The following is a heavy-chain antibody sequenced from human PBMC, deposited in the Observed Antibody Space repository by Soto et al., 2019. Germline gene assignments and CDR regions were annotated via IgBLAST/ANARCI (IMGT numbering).Heavy chain of an antibody. D-gene: IGHD5-12*01. CDR2: IIPIFGTP. J-gene: IGHJ4*02. Sequence: GASVTVSCKASGVTFSRQDMRWVRQAPGPGLEWMGGIIPIFGTPQYAEKFQDRVTITADESTSTAYMELSSLTSEDTAVYYCAKNEGRDGYSFDYWGQGTLVTVSS. CDR3: AKNEGRDGYSFDY. CDR1: GVTFSRQD. V-gene: IGHV1-69*13.